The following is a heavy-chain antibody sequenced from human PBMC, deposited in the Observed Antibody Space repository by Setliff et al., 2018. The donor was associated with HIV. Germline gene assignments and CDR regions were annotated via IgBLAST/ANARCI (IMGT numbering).Heavy chain of an antibody. D-gene: IGHD6-6*01. Sequence: PSETLSLTCTVSGGSISSGGYYWSWIRQRPGKGLEWIGYIYYSGSTYYNPSLKSRVTISVDTPKNQFSLRLSSVTAADTAVYYCARGLPGIAARPLDYWGQGTLVTVSS. CDR1: GGSISSGGYY. J-gene: IGHJ4*02. CDR3: ARGLPGIAARPLDY. CDR2: IYYSGST. V-gene: IGHV4-31*03.